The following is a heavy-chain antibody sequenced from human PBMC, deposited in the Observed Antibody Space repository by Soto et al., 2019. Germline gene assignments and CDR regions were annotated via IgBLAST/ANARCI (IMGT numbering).Heavy chain of an antibody. V-gene: IGHV1-69*01. D-gene: IGHD5-12*01. Sequence: QVQLVQSGAEVKKPGSSVKVSCKASGGTFSSYAISWVRQAPGQGLEWMGGIIPIFGTANYAQKFQGRVTNTEDESTSTAYMELSSLRSEDTAVYYCARRYSGYGRRDAFDIWGQGTMVTVSS. CDR3: ARRYSGYGRRDAFDI. CDR2: IIPIFGTA. J-gene: IGHJ3*02. CDR1: GGTFSSYA.